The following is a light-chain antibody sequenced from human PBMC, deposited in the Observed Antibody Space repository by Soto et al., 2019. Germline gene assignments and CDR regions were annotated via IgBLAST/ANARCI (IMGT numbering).Light chain of an antibody. Sequence: QSVVTQEPSLTVSPGGTVTLTCASGAGAVTTSYYPNWFQQKPGQTPRALIYSTNKKHSWTPARFSGSLLGGKAALTLSGVEPDDEADYSCLLYFGGAQLGVFGGGTKLTVL. CDR1: AGAVTTSYY. CDR3: LLYFGGAQLGV. CDR2: STN. V-gene: IGLV7-43*01. J-gene: IGLJ3*02.